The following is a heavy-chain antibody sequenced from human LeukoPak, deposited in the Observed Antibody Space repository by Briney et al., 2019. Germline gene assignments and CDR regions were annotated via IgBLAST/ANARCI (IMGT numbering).Heavy chain of an antibody. CDR1: GGSISSYY. Sequence: SETLSLTCTVSGGSISSYYWRWIRPPPGKGLEWIGYIYYSGSTNYNPSLKSRVTISVDTSKNQFSLKLSSVTAADTAVYYCARVVSPGAFDIWGQGTMVTVSS. CDR2: IYYSGST. D-gene: IGHD2-15*01. V-gene: IGHV4-59*01. CDR3: ARVVSPGAFDI. J-gene: IGHJ3*02.